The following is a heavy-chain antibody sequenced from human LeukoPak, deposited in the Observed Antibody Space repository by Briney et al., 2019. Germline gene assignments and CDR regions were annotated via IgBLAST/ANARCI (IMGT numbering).Heavy chain of an antibody. CDR1: GFTFSSYA. CDR3: ARDGSLRGWFDY. D-gene: IGHD5/OR15-5a*01. Sequence: PGGSLRLSCAASGFTFSSYAMHWVRQAPGKGLEWVAVISYDGSNKYYADSVKGRFTIPRDNSKNTLYLQMNSLRAEDTAVYYCARDGSLRGWFDYWGQETLVTVSS. J-gene: IGHJ4*02. V-gene: IGHV3-30-3*01. CDR2: ISYDGSNK.